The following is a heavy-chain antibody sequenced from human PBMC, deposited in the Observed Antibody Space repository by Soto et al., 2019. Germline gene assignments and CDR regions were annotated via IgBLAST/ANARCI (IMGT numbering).Heavy chain of an antibody. Sequence: SETLSLTCTVSDASINTYYWSWIRQPPGKGLEWIGYIYYNGITNYNPSLKSRVTMSVDTSKNQFSLKLSTVTAADTAVYYCARDRGGDGYSIDAFDIWGQGTMVTVS. CDR1: DASINTYY. CDR2: IYYNGIT. CDR3: ARDRGGDGYSIDAFDI. D-gene: IGHD2-21*01. V-gene: IGHV4-59*01. J-gene: IGHJ3*02.